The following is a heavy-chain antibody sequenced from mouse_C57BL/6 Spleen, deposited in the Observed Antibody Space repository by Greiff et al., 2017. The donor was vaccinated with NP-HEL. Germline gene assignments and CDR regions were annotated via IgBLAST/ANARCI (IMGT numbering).Heavy chain of an antibody. CDR1: GYTFTEYT. Sequence: QVQLQQSGAELVKPGASVKLSCKASGYTFTEYTIHWVKQRSGQGLEWIGWFYPGRGSIKYNEKFKDKATLTADKSSSTVYMELSRLTSEDSAVYFCARHEGYDSSPYWYFDVWGTGTTVTVAS. J-gene: IGHJ1*03. CDR3: ARHEGYDSSPYWYFDV. V-gene: IGHV1-62-2*01. CDR2: FYPGRGSI. D-gene: IGHD1-1*01.